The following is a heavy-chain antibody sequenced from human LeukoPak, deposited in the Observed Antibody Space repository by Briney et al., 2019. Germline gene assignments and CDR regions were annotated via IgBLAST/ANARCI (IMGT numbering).Heavy chain of an antibody. CDR3: VKDRVDGSGSQFDS. J-gene: IGHJ4*02. Sequence: GGSLRLSCAASGFIFSSYGMHWVRQAPGKGLEWVAFIRYDGSNTYYADSVKGRFTISRDNSKNTLYLQMNSLRAEDTAVYYCVKDRVDGSGSQFDSWGQGSLVIVSS. D-gene: IGHD3-10*01. CDR2: IRYDGSNT. V-gene: IGHV3-30*02. CDR1: GFIFSSYG.